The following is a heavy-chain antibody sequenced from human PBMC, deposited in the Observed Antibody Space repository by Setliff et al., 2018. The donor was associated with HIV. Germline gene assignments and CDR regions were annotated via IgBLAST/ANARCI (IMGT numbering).Heavy chain of an antibody. D-gene: IGHD5-18*01. CDR3: ARVRYGGFDL. Sequence: GESLRLSCAASGFTFTDYSMHWIRQAPGKGPEWMSVISYDGSIKNYADSVKGRFTISRDNSKNSIFVQLTSLRPDDTGVYYCARVRYGGFDLWGQGTLVTISS. J-gene: IGHJ4*02. V-gene: IGHV3-30*04. CDR2: ISYDGSIK. CDR1: GFTFTDYS.